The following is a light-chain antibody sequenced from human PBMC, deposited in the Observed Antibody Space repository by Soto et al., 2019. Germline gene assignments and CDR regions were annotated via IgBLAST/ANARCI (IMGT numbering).Light chain of an antibody. J-gene: IGKJ4*01. CDR2: DAS. CDR3: QQRSNWPLT. V-gene: IGKV3-11*01. Sequence: IGLTQSPATLSLSPGERATLSCRASQSVSTYLAWYQQKPGQAPRLLIYDASNRATGIPARFSGSGSGTDFTLTISSLEPEDFAVYYCQQRSNWPLTFGGGTKVDIK. CDR1: QSVSTY.